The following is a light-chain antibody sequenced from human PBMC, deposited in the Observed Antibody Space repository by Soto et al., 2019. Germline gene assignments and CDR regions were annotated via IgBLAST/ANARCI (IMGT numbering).Light chain of an antibody. CDR3: EQYGSSPRT. CDR2: GVS. Sequence: EVVLTQSPGTLSLSPGERATLSCRASQSVSSNYFAWYQQKPGQAPRXXIYGVSSRATGIPDRFSGSGSGTDFTLTISRLEPEDFEVDDCEQYGSSPRTFGQGTKVDIK. CDR1: QSVSSNY. V-gene: IGKV3-20*01. J-gene: IGKJ1*01.